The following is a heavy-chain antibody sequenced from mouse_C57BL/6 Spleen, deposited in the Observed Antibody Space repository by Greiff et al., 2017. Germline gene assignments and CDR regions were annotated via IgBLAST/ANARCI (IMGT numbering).Heavy chain of an antibody. CDR1: GYTFTDYN. J-gene: IGHJ1*03. D-gene: IGHD1-1*01. Sequence: EVKLQQSGPELVKPGASVKMSCKASGYTFTDYNMHWVKQSHGKSLEWIGYINPNNGGTSYNQKFKGKATLTVNKSSSTAYMELRSLTSEDSAVYYCARATTVVAPDWYFDVWGTGTTVTVSS. V-gene: IGHV1-22*01. CDR3: ARATTVVAPDWYFDV. CDR2: INPNNGGT.